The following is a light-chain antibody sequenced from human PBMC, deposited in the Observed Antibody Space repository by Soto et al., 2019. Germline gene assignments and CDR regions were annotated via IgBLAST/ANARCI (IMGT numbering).Light chain of an antibody. CDR3: QQYGSSSLT. V-gene: IGKV3-20*01. CDR2: GAS. J-gene: IGKJ4*01. CDR1: QSVSSN. Sequence: EIVLTQSPDTLSLSPGEGASLSCRASQSVSSNLAWYQQKPGQAPRLLIYGASSRATGIPDRFSGSGSGTDFTLTISRLEPEDFAVYYCQQYGSSSLTFGGGTKVDI.